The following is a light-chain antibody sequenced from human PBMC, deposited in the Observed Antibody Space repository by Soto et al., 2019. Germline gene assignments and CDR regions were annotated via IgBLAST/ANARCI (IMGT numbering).Light chain of an antibody. J-gene: IGKJ4*01. CDR3: QQYYIYPPS. CDR1: QSIGTY. Sequence: AIRMTQSPSSFSASTGDRVTITCRASQSIGTYLAWYQQIPGRAPKLLIFAASTLQRGVPSRFSDSGSGTDCTLNISCLQSEDFATYYCQQYYIYPPSFGGGTKVEIK. CDR2: AAS. V-gene: IGKV1-8*01.